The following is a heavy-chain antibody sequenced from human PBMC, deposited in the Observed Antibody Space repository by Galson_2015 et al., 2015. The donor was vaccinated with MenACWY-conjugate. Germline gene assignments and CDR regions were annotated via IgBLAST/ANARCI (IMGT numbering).Heavy chain of an antibody. Sequence: SLRLSCAASGFTFSSYTMHWVRQTPGKGLEWVALMSYDGSNQYYADSLKGRLTISRDNSKSTLYLQMDSLRAEDTAVYYCARGLIGYSSGPLDFWGQGALVTV. J-gene: IGHJ4*02. V-gene: IGHV3-30*01. CDR1: GFTFSSYT. CDR2: MSYDGSNQ. CDR3: ARGLIGYSSGPLDF. D-gene: IGHD6-19*01.